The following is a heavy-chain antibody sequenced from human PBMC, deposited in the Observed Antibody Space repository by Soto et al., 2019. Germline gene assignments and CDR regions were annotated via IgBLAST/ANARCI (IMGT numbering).Heavy chain of an antibody. Sequence: QMQLVQSGPEVKKPGTSVKVSCKASGFTFTSSAVQWVQQARGQRLEWIGWIVVGSGNTNYAQKFQERVTITRDMSTSTAYMELSSLRSEDTAVYYCAADRKYSSSVVDVWGQGTTVTVSS. CDR2: IVVGSGNT. CDR3: AADRKYSSSVVDV. D-gene: IGHD6-6*01. J-gene: IGHJ6*02. CDR1: GFTFTSSA. V-gene: IGHV1-58*01.